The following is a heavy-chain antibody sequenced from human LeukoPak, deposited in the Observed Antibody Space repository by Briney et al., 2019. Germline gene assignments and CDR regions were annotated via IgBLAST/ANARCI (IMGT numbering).Heavy chain of an antibody. J-gene: IGHJ4*02. CDR2: ISWNSGSI. CDR1: GFTFDDYA. D-gene: IGHD3-10*01. V-gene: IGHV3-9*01. CDR3: AKGWNYYGSGSYFIKGGDYFDY. Sequence: GRSLRLSCAASGFTFDDYAMHWVRQAPGKGLEWVPGISWNSGSIGYADSVKGRFTISRDNAKNSLYLQMNSLRAEDTALYYCAKGWNYYGSGSYFIKGGDYFDYWGQGTLVTVSS.